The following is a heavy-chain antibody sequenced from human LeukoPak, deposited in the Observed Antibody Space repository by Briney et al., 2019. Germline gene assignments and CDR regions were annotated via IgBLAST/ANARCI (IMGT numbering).Heavy chain of an antibody. Sequence: GGSLRLSCVVSGFTFRDYWMHWVRQAPGKGLVWVSRINSDGSGTIYAESVKGRFTIFRDNARNTLFLQMNSLRAEDTALYYCPREPLQSFNSYYCLDVRGRGTTVTVSS. CDR2: INSDGSGT. D-gene: IGHD5-24*01. CDR3: PREPLQSFNSYYCLDV. V-gene: IGHV3-74*01. J-gene: IGHJ6*02. CDR1: GFTFRDYW.